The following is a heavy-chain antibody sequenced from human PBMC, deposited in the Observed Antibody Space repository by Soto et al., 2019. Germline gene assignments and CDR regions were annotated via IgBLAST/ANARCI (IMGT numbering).Heavy chain of an antibody. D-gene: IGHD6-13*01. CDR3: AKLSSSWSQLFDY. CDR1: GFTFSSYA. V-gene: IGHV3-23*01. J-gene: IGHJ4*02. CDR2: ISGSGGST. Sequence: EVQLLESGGGLVQPGGSLRLSCAASGFTFSSYAMGWVRQAPGKGLEWVSAISGSGGSTYYADSVKGRFTISRDNSKNTLYLQMNSLRAEDTAVYYCAKLSSSWSQLFDYWGQGTLVTVSS.